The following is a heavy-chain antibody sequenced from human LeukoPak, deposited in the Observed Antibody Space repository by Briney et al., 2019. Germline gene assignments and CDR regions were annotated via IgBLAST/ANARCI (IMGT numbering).Heavy chain of an antibody. CDR1: GFTFSNYW. CDR2: IYSGGST. CDR3: ARLSVRWNDAFDI. Sequence: GGSLRLSWAASGFTFSNYWMSWVRQAPGKGLEWGSAIYSGGSTYYEDSVKGRFTISRDNSKNTLYLQMNSLRAEDTAVYYCARLSVRWNDAFDIWGQGTMVTVSS. V-gene: IGHV3-53*01. J-gene: IGHJ3*02. D-gene: IGHD3-16*02.